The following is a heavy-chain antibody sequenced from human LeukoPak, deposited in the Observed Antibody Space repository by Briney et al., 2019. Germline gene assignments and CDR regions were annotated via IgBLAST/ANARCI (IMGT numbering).Heavy chain of an antibody. CDR2: INPNSGGT. J-gene: IGHJ4*02. D-gene: IGHD3-10*01. Sequence: ASVKVSCKASGYTFTGYYMHWVRQAPGQGLEWMGWINPNSGGTNYAQKFQGRVTMTRDTSISTAYMELSRLRSDDTAVYYCARGQPKLQRVAGIDYWGQGTLVTVSS. CDR3: ARGQPKLQRVAGIDY. V-gene: IGHV1-2*02. CDR1: GYTFTGYY.